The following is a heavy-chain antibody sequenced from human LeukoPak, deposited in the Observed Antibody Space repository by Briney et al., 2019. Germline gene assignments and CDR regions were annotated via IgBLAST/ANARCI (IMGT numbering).Heavy chain of an antibody. V-gene: IGHV3-15*01. CDR2: IKSKTDGGTT. D-gene: IGHD3-22*01. CDR3: TTGVFNYDSSGYYLRYFDY. CDR1: GFTFSNAW. J-gene: IGHJ4*02. Sequence: PGGSLRLSCAASGFTFSNAWMSWVRQAPGKGLKWVGRIKSKTDGGTTDYAAPVKGRFTISRDDSKNTLYLQMNSLKTEDTAVYYCTTGVFNYDSSGYYLRYFDYWGQGTLVTVSS.